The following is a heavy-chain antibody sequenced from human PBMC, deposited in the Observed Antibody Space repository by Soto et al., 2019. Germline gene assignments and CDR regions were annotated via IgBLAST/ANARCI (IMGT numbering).Heavy chain of an antibody. CDR3: AKSADIVARYYYYGMDV. Sequence: GGSLRLSCAASGFTFSSYGMHWVRQAPGKGLEWVAVISYDGSNKYYADSVKGRFTISRDNSKNTLYLQMNSLRAEDTAVYYCAKSADIVARYYYYGMDVWGQGTTVTVSS. D-gene: IGHD5-12*01. CDR2: ISYDGSNK. V-gene: IGHV3-30*18. J-gene: IGHJ6*02. CDR1: GFTFSSYG.